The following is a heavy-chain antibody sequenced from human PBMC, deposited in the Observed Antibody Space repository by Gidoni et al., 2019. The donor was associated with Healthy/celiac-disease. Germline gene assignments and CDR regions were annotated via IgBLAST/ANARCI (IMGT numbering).Heavy chain of an antibody. CDR1: GGSFSGSY. Sequence: QVQLQQWGAGLLKPSETLSLTCAVYGGSFSGSYWSWIRQPPGKGLEWIGEINHSGSTNYNPSLKSRVTISVDTSKNQFSLKLSSVTAADTAVYYCARGLPPTIFGVSRGQGTLVTVSS. CDR3: ARGLPPTIFGVS. V-gene: IGHV4-34*01. J-gene: IGHJ4*02. CDR2: INHSGST. D-gene: IGHD3-3*01.